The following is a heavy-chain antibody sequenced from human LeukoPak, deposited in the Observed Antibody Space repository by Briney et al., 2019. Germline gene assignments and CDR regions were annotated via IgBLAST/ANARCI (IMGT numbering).Heavy chain of an antibody. D-gene: IGHD3-22*01. Sequence: PSETLSLTCTVSGGSVSSGSYYWSWIRQPPGKGLECIGYIYYSGSTNYNPSLKSRVTISVDTSKNQFSLKLSSVTAADTDVYYCARLKGLLLDYWGQGTLVTVSS. CDR2: IYYSGST. CDR1: GGSVSSGSYY. J-gene: IGHJ4*02. CDR3: ARLKGLLLDY. V-gene: IGHV4-61*01.